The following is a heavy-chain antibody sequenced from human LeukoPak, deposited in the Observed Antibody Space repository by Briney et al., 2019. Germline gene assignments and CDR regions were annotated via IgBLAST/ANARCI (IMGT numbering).Heavy chain of an antibody. CDR1: GYTFTDYY. CDR2: INPKSGDT. Sequence: ASVKVSCKASGYTFTDYYMHWVRQAPGQTFEWLAWINPKSGDTHYTQKFQGRVTVTTDTSITSVYMELSGLQSDDTAVYYCVRDLTGGSGDSGQGTLVTVSS. J-gene: IGHJ4*02. CDR3: VRDLTGGSGD. V-gene: IGHV1-2*02. D-gene: IGHD6-19*01.